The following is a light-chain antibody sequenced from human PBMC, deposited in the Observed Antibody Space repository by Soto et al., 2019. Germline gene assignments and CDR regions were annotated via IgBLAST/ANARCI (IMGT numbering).Light chain of an antibody. CDR1: QTIIRY. CDR2: AAS. Sequence: DIQMTQSPSSLSASVGDRVTISCRASQTIIRYLNWYQQKPGKAPKLLIYAASSLELGVPSKFSGSGSGTDLTLTSSSLQPDDFATYYCQQSYIALTFGPGTTVDVK. CDR3: QQSYIALT. J-gene: IGKJ3*01. V-gene: IGKV1-39*01.